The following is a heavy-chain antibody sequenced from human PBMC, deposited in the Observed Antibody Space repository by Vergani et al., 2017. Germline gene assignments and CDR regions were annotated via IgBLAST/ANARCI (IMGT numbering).Heavy chain of an antibody. CDR3: AKSGSGPGDYYYGMDV. Sequence: QVQLVESGGGVVQPGRSLRLSCAASGFTFNQYGMHWVRQAPGKGLEWVAFIRYDGSNKYYADSVKGRFTISRDNSKNTLYLQMNSLRAEDTAVYYCAKSGSGPGDYYYGMDVWGQGTTVTVSS. D-gene: IGHD2-15*01. CDR1: GFTFNQYG. J-gene: IGHJ6*02. V-gene: IGHV3-30*02. CDR2: IRYDGSNK.